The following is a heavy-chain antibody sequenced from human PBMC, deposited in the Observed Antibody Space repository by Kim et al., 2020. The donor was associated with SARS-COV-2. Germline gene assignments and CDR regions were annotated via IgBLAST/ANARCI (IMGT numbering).Heavy chain of an antibody. CDR3: ARTRVEWELLPYRNYYYGMDV. CDR2: IYYSGST. D-gene: IGHD1-26*01. Sequence: SETLSLTCTVSGGSISSSSYYWGWIRQPPGKGLEWIGSIYYSGSTYYNPSLKSRVTISVDTSKNQFSLKLSSVTAADTAVYYCARTRVEWELLPYRNYYYGMDVWGQGTTVTVSS. J-gene: IGHJ6*02. CDR1: GGSISSSSYY. V-gene: IGHV4-39*01.